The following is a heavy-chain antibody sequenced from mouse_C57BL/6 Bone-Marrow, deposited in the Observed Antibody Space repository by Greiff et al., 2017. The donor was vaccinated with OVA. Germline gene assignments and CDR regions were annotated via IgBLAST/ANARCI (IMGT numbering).Heavy chain of an antibody. CDR2: ISYSGST. J-gene: IGHJ1*03. D-gene: IGHD1-1*01. CDR1: GYSITSDY. V-gene: IGHV3-8*01. CDR3: ARSPGSSNWYFDV. Sequence: EVKLVESGPGLAKPSQTLSLPCSVTGYSITSDYWNWIRKFPGNKLEYMGYISYSGSTYYNPSLKSRISITRDTSKNQYYLQLNSVTTEDTATYYCARSPGSSNWYFDVWGTGTTVTVSS.